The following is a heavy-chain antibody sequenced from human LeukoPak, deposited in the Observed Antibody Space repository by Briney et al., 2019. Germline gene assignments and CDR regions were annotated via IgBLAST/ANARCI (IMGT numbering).Heavy chain of an antibody. CDR2: IGAGGTFT. CDR1: GFTVSSNY. Sequence: GGSLRLSCAASGFTVSSNYMSWVRQAPGKGLEWVSVIGAGGTFTYYADSVKGRFTIFRDNSRNTLYLQMNSLRADDTAVYYCAKDLDCTTYGYYFDYWGQGTLVTVSS. D-gene: IGHD2-21*02. V-gene: IGHV3-53*01. CDR3: AKDLDCTTYGYYFDY. J-gene: IGHJ4*02.